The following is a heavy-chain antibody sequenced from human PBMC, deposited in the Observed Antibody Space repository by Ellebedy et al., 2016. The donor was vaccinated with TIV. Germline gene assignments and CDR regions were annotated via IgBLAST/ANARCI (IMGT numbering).Heavy chain of an antibody. CDR2: ISSSSSYI. V-gene: IGHV3-21*01. Sequence: GGSLRLXXAASGFTFSSYSMNWVRQAPGKGLEWVSSISSSSSYIYYADSVKGRFTISRDNAKNSLYLQMNSLRAEDTAVYYCARVPGGSWDYYYYYYMDVWGKGTTVTVSS. CDR3: ARVPGGSWDYYYYYYMDV. CDR1: GFTFSSYS. J-gene: IGHJ6*03. D-gene: IGHD2-2*01.